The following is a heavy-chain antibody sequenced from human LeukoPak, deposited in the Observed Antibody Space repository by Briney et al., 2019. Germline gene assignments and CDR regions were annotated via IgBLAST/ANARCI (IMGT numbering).Heavy chain of an antibody. D-gene: IGHD2-15*01. V-gene: IGHV3-23*01. Sequence: PAQSLTPSWVGAGFFFATYAMACIRPAPRKGLEWVSRIAAGGGSISYRESVKDRFTISRDQYKRSLYLQMDDLRAGHTATNFRAIKILGYYPFLSWGQGTLVVVSS. CDR1: GFFFATYA. J-gene: IGHJ4*02. CDR3: AIKILGYYPFLS. CDR2: IAAGGGSI.